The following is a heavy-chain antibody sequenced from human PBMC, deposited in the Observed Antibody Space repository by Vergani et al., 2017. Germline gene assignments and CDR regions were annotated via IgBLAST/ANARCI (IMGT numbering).Heavy chain of an antibody. Sequence: EVQLVESGGGLVQPGRSLRLSCAASGFTFDDYAMHWVRQAPGKGLEWVSGISWNSGSIGYADSVKGRFTISRDNAKNSLYLQMNSLRAEDTALYYCARAAYYCSGGSCPAPSYWGQGTMVTVSS. V-gene: IGHV3-9*01. J-gene: IGHJ4*02. CDR2: ISWNSGSI. CDR3: ARAAYYCSGGSCPAPSY. CDR1: GFTFDDYA. D-gene: IGHD2-15*01.